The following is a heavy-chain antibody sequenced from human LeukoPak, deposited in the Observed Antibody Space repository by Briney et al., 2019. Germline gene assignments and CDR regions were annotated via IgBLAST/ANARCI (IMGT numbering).Heavy chain of an antibody. J-gene: IGHJ3*02. CDR1: GGSVSSGSYY. CDR3: ARGPHIVVVTTRRAFDI. Sequence: PSETLSLTCTVSGGSVSSGSYYWSWIRQPPGKGLEWIGYIYYSGSTNYNPSLKSRVTISVDTSKNQFSLKLSSVTAADTAVYYCARGPHIVVVTTRRAFDIWGQGTMVTVSS. V-gene: IGHV4-61*01. D-gene: IGHD2-21*02. CDR2: IYYSGST.